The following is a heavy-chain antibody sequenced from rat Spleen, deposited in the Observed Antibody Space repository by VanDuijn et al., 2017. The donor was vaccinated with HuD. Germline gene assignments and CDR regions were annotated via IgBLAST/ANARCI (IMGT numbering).Heavy chain of an antibody. CDR3: TREGYYDGTYYPYYFDN. V-gene: IGHV5-19*01. CDR1: GFSFTNYG. CDR2: ISPSGGST. D-gene: IGHD1-12*02. Sequence: EVQLVESGGGLVQPGRSLKLSCVASGFSFTNYGMHWIRQAPTKGLEWVASISPSGGSTYYRDSVKGRFTISRDNAKSTLYLQMDSLRSEDTATYYCTREGYYDGTYYPYYFDNWGQGVMVTVSS. J-gene: IGHJ2*01.